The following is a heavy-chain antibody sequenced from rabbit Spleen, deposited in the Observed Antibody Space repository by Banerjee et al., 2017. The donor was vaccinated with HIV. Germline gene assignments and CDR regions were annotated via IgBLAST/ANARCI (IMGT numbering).Heavy chain of an antibody. CDR2: IDTSDGDT. J-gene: IGHJ4*01. CDR3: AREYNYGYPGSV. Sequence: LEESGGGLVKPGGTLTLTCTVSGFSFSSNWICWVRQAPGKGLEWIACIDTSDGDTDYANWPKGRFTISKASSTTVTLQMTSLTASDTATYFCAREYNYGYPGSVWGPGTLVTVS. CDR1: GFSFSSNW. D-gene: IGHD6-1*01. V-gene: IGHV1S45*01.